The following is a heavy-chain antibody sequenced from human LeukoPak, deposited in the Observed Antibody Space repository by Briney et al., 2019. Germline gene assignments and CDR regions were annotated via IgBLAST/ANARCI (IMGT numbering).Heavy chain of an antibody. CDR1: GGSIGTYF. CDR3: ARGRTTSGVPTPRGFDL. Sequence: KTSETLSLTCTVSGGSIGTYFWTWIRQSPGKRLEWLGYVYYSGTTDYNPSLESRVTMSVDTSKNQFSLRLSSVTTADTALYFCARGRTTSGVPTPRGFDLWGQGTLVTVS. D-gene: IGHD3-3*01. J-gene: IGHJ5*02. V-gene: IGHV4-59*01. CDR2: VYYSGTT.